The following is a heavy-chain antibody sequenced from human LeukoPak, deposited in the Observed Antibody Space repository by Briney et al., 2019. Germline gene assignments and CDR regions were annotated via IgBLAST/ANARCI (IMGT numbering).Heavy chain of an antibody. CDR3: ARGPYCRGGSCSIGLSNLYYFDY. D-gene: IGHD2-15*01. CDR1: GGSFSGYY. V-gene: IGHV4-34*01. Sequence: PSETLSLTCAVYGGSFSGYYWSWIRQPPGKGLEWIGEINHSGSTNYNPSLKSRVTISVDTSKNQFSLKLSSVTAADTAVYYCARGPYCRGGSCSIGLSNLYYFDYGGQGTLVTVSS. J-gene: IGHJ4*02. CDR2: INHSGST.